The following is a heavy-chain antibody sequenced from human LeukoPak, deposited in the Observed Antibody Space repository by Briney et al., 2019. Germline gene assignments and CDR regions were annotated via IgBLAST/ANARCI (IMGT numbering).Heavy chain of an antibody. D-gene: IGHD6-13*01. CDR2: IKSKTDGGTT. CDR3: TRAAAAAGHDAFDI. J-gene: IGHJ3*02. CDR1: GFTFSNAW. V-gene: IGHV3-15*01. Sequence: PGGSLRLSCAASGFTFSNAWMSWVRQAPGKGLEWVGRIKSKTDGGTTDYAAPVKGRFTISRDDSKSIAYLQMNSLKTEDTAVYYCTRAAAAAGHDAFDIWGQGTMVTVSS.